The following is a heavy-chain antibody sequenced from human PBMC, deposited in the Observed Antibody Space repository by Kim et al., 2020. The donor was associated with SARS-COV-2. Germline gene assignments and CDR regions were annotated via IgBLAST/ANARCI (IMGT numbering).Heavy chain of an antibody. J-gene: IGHJ4*02. CDR1: GGSFSGYY. V-gene: IGHV4-34*01. D-gene: IGHD3-10*01. CDR3: ARAGYYGSGSGIFDY. Sequence: SETLSLTCAVYGGSFSGYYWSWIRQPPGKGLEWIGEINHSGSTNYNPSLKSRVTISVDTSKNQFSLKLSSVTAADTAVYYCARAGYYGSGSGIFDYWGLG. CDR2: INHSGST.